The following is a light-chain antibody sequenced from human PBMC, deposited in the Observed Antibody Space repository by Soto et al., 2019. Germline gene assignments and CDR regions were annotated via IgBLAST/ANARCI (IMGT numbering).Light chain of an antibody. CDR3: QQYNRYSLT. J-gene: IGKJ4*01. CDR1: QSISSW. CDR2: DAS. V-gene: IGKV1-5*01. Sequence: DIQMTPSPSTPSASVGDRVTITCRASQSISSWLAWYQQKPGKAPKLLIYDASSLESGVPSRFSGSGSDTEFTLTINNLQPDDFATYHCQQYNRYSLTFGGGTKVDIK.